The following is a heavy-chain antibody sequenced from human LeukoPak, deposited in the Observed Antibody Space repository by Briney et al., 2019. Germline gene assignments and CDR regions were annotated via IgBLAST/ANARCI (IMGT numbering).Heavy chain of an antibody. CDR2: IYYSGST. Sequence: SETLSLTCTVSGGSISSGGYYWSWIRQPPGKGLEWIGYIYYSGSTNYNPSLKSRVTISVDTSKNQFSLKLSSVTAADTAVYYCARNDYSNGWFDPWGQGTLVTVSS. CDR1: GGSISSGGYY. D-gene: IGHD4-11*01. J-gene: IGHJ5*02. V-gene: IGHV4-61*08. CDR3: ARNDYSNGWFDP.